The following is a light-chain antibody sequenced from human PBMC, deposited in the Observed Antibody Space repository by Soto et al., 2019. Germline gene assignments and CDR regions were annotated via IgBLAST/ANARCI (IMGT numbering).Light chain of an antibody. J-gene: IGKJ3*01. CDR2: GAS. CDR3: HQYASSST. V-gene: IGKV3-20*01. Sequence: EIVLTQSPGTLSLSPGERATLSCRASQSLAGNYLAWYQQKPGQAPRLLITGASSRVTGIPDRFSGSGSGTDFTLTISRLEPEDFAVYYCHQYASSSTFGHGTKVNIK. CDR1: QSLAGNY.